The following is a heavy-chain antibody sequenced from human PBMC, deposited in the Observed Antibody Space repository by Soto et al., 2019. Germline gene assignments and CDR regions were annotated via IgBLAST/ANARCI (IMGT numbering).Heavy chain of an antibody. Sequence: GGSLRLSCAASGFTFSSYAMSWVRQAPGKGLEWVSAISGSGGSTYYADSVKGRFTISRDNSKNTLYLQMNSLRAEDTAVYYCAKDQGYCSSTSCPKPHNSSWYNWFDPWGQGTLVTVSS. CDR1: GFTFSSYA. CDR3: AKDQGYCSSTSCPKPHNSSWYNWFDP. J-gene: IGHJ5*02. D-gene: IGHD2-2*01. CDR2: ISGSGGST. V-gene: IGHV3-23*01.